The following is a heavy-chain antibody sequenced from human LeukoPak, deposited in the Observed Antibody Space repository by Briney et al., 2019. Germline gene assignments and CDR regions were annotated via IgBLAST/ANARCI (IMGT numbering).Heavy chain of an antibody. V-gene: IGHV3-48*01. CDR2: VSSSSSTI. D-gene: IGHD5-18*01. CDR3: ARDSGGYGLDYFDY. CDR1: GFTFSSYS. Sequence: PGGSLRLSCAASGFTFSSYSMNWVRQAPGKGLEWVSYVSSSSSTIYYAHSVKGRFTTSRDNAKNSLYLQMNGLRAEDTAVYYCARDSGGYGLDYFDYWGQGTLVTVSS. J-gene: IGHJ4*02.